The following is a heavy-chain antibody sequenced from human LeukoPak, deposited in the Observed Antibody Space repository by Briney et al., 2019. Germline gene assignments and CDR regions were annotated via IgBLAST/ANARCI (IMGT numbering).Heavy chain of an antibody. D-gene: IGHD6-19*01. CDR3: VKDRVAWLRDAPDI. CDR1: GFTFGDHA. J-gene: IGHJ3*02. V-gene: IGHV3-64D*09. Sequence: PGGSLRLSCSASGFTFGDHAMHWVRQALGKGLEYVSAMSSNGDNTYYADPVKGRFTISRDNSKNTLYLQMSSLRTEDTAVYYCVKDRVAWLRDAPDIWGQGTMVTVSS. CDR2: MSSNGDNT.